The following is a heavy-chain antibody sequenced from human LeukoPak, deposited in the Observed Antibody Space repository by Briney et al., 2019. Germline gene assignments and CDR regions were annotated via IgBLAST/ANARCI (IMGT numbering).Heavy chain of an antibody. CDR2: IDNSGTYV. D-gene: IGHD1-1*01. CDR3: ANTKQFEY. V-gene: IGHV3-21*01. J-gene: IGHJ4*02. CDR1: GFTFSTYA. Sequence: TGGSLRLSCAASGFTFSTYALNWVRQAPGKGLEWVSSIDNSGTYVYYADSMKGRFTISRDNAKNSLYLQMNSLRAEDTAVYYCANTKQFEYWGQGTLVTVSS.